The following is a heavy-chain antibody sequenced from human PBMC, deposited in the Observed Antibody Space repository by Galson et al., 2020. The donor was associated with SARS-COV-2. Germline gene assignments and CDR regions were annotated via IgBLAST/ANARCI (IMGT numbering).Heavy chain of an antibody. D-gene: IGHD3-22*01. V-gene: IGHV3-74*01. CDR1: GFTFSSYW. CDR2: INSDRSSR. CDR3: AKEYYYDSSGPLDAFDI. J-gene: IGHJ3*02. Sequence: GGSLRLSCAASGFTFSSYWMHWVRQAPGKGLEWVSRINSDRSSRSYADSVKGRFTISRDNAKNTLTLQMNSLRAEDTAMYYCAKEYYYDSSGPLDAFDIWGQGTMVTVSS.